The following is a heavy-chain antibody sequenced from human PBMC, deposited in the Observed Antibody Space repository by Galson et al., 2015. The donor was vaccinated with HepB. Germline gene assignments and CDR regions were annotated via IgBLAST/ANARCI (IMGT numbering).Heavy chain of an antibody. D-gene: IGHD3-10*01. Sequence: SLRLSCAASGFTFSTYWMHWVRQAPGKGLVWVSRINSDGSSTSYADSVKGRFTISRDNAKNTLYLQMNSLRAEDTAVYYCARSPVVDPYNYAGYFDLWGRGTLVTVSS. CDR1: GFTFSTYW. J-gene: IGHJ2*01. CDR2: INSDGSST. V-gene: IGHV3-74*01. CDR3: ARSPVVDPYNYAGYFDL.